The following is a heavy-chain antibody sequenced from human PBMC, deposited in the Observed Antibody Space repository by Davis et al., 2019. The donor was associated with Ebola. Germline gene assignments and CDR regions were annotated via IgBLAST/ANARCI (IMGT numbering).Heavy chain of an antibody. CDR3: LGRSFDY. J-gene: IGHJ4*02. CDR1: GLTISSFS. V-gene: IGHV3-21*01. Sequence: ESLKISCVASGLTISSFSMNWVRQASGKGLEWVASIGSGSSNIYYTDSVKGRFTISRDDAKNSLYLQMNSLRADDTAMYYCLGRSFDYWGQGTLVTVSS. CDR2: IGSGSSNI.